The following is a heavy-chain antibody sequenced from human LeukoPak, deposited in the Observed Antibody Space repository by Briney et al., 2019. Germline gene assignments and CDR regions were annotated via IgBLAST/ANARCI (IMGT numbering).Heavy chain of an antibody. Sequence: ASVKVSCKASGGTFSSYAISWVRQAPGQGLEWMGRIIPILGIANYAQKFQGRVTITADKSTSTAYTELSSLRSEDTAVYYCAREGYCSGGSCYGSNADAFDIWGQGTMVTVSS. D-gene: IGHD2-15*01. CDR1: GGTFSSYA. J-gene: IGHJ3*02. CDR3: AREGYCSGGSCYGSNADAFDI. V-gene: IGHV1-69*04. CDR2: IIPILGIA.